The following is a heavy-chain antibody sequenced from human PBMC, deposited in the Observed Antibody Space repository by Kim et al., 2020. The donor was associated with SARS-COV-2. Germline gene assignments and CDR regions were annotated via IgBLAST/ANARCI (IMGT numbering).Heavy chain of an antibody. J-gene: IGHJ4*02. D-gene: IGHD3-10*01. CDR3: ARVRYYYGSGSYTDY. CDR2: INHSGST. CDR1: GGSFSGYY. Sequence: SETLSLTCAVYGGSFSGYYWSWIRQPPGKGLEWIGEINHSGSTNYNPSLKSRVTISVDMSKNQFSLKLSSVTAADTAVYYCARVRYYYGSGSYTDYWGQGTLVTVSS. V-gene: IGHV4-34*01.